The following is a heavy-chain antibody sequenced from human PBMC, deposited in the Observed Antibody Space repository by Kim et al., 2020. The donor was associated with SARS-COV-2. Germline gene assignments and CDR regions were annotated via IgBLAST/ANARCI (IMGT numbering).Heavy chain of an antibody. J-gene: IGHJ4*02. V-gene: IGHV5-10-1*01. D-gene: IGHD5-18*01. Sequence: NYTPTIQGHVTISADKAISTAYLQRSRLKASDTAMYYCATGPLMVIFDYWGQGTLVTVSS. CDR3: ATGPLMVIFDY.